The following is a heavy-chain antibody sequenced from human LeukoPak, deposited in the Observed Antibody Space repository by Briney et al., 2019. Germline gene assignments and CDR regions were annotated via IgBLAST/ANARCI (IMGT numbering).Heavy chain of an antibody. J-gene: IGHJ4*02. V-gene: IGHV3-30*02. CDR3: AKDQYYYDKGSLDY. Sequence: PGGSLRLSCAASGFTFSSYGMHWVRQAPGKGLEWVAFIRYDGSNKYYADSVKGRFTISRDNSKNTLYLQMNSLRAEDTAVYYCAKDQYYYDKGSLDYWGQGTLVTVSS. CDR1: GFTFSSYG. D-gene: IGHD3-22*01. CDR2: IRYDGSNK.